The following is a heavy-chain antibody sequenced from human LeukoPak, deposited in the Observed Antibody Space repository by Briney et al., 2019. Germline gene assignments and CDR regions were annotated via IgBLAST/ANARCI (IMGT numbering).Heavy chain of an antibody. J-gene: IGHJ4*02. CDR1: GFSVSSNY. CDR2: IYSGGST. V-gene: IGHV3-53*01. Sequence: RGSLRLSCAASGFSVSSNYMSWVRQAPGKGLEWVSVIYSGGSTYYADSAKGRFTISRDNSKNTVYLQMNSLRAEDTAVYYCARTRPGIAVAGRGYYFDYWGQGTLVTVSS. CDR3: ARTRPGIAVAGRGYYFDY. D-gene: IGHD6-19*01.